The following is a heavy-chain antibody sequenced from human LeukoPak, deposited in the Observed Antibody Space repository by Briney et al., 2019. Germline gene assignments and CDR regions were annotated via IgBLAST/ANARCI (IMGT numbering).Heavy chain of an antibody. CDR3: ARGEGYQLLDAFDI. J-gene: IGHJ3*02. D-gene: IGHD2-2*01. CDR2: ISSGGSTI. Sequence: GGSLRLSCAASGFTFSSYEMNWVRQAPGKGLEWVSHISSGGSTIYYADSVKGRFTISRDNAKKSLYLQMNSLRAEDAAVYYCARGEGYQLLDAFDIWGQGTMVTVSS. CDR1: GFTFSSYE. V-gene: IGHV3-48*03.